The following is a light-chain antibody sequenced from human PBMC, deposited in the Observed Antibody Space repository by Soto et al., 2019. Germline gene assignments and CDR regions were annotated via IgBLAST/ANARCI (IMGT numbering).Light chain of an antibody. V-gene: IGKV3-20*01. Sequence: ETGLTQTSCILPSSPGERATLSCRASQSVSNDFLAWYQQKPGQAPRLLIYGASSRATGIPDRFSGSGSGTDFTLTISRLEPEESATYYCQQSNSFPLTFGGGTQVDIK. CDR3: QQSNSFPLT. J-gene: IGKJ4*01. CDR1: QSVSNDF. CDR2: GAS.